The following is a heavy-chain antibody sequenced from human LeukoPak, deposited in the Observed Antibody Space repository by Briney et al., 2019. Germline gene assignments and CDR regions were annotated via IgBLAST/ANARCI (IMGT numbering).Heavy chain of an antibody. V-gene: IGHV3-21*01. CDR2: ISSSSSYI. CDR3: ARDQVKDFDY. D-gene: IGHD4-23*01. J-gene: IGHJ4*02. Sequence: GGSLRLSCAASGFTFSSYSMNWVRQAAGKGLEWVSSISSSSSYIYYADSVKGRFTISRDNAKNSLYLQMNSLRGEDTAVYYCARDQVKDFDYWGQGTLVTVSS. CDR1: GFTFSSYS.